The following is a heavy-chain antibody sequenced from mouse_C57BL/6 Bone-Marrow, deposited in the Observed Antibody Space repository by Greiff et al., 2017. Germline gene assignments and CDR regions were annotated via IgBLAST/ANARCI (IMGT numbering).Heavy chain of an antibody. V-gene: IGHV5-4*01. Sequence: EVQRVESGGGLVKPGGSLKLSCAASGFTFSSYAMSWVRQTPEKRLEWVATISDGGSYTYYPDNVKGRFTISRDNAKNNLYLQMSHLKSEDTAMYYCARALDWVYAMDYWGQGTSVTVSS. CDR1: GFTFSSYA. J-gene: IGHJ4*01. CDR3: ARALDWVYAMDY. D-gene: IGHD4-1*01. CDR2: ISDGGSYT.